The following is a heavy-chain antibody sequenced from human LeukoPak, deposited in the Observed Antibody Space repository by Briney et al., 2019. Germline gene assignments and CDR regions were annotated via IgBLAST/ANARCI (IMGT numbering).Heavy chain of an antibody. D-gene: IGHD2-15*01. CDR3: AKDLTPLGYCSGGSCYGDY. J-gene: IGHJ4*02. CDR1: GFTFSSYA. Sequence: GGSLRLSCAASGFTFSSYAMSWVRQAPGKGLEWVSAISGSGGSTYYADSVKGRFTISRDNSKNTLYLQMNSLRAEDTAVYYCAKDLTPLGYCSGGSCYGDYWGQGTLVTVSS. CDR2: ISGSGGST. V-gene: IGHV3-23*01.